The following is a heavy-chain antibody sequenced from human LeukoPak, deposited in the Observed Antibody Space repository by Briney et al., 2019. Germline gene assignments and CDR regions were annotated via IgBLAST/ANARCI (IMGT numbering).Heavy chain of an antibody. V-gene: IGHV3-66*01. CDR2: ITSAGAT. D-gene: IGHD3-10*01. Sequence: GGSLRLSCAASGFTVSNNYMTWVRQAPGKGLDCVSVITSAGATYYAVSVKGRFIISRDNSQNTLYLQMNSLRAEDTAVYYCASRESPGYYYGMDVWGQGTTVTVSS. J-gene: IGHJ6*02. CDR1: GFTVSNNY. CDR3: ASRESPGYYYGMDV.